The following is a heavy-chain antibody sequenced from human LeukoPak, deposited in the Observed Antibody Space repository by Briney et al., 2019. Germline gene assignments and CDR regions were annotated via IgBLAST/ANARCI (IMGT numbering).Heavy chain of an antibody. D-gene: IGHD6-13*01. V-gene: IGHV4-34*01. CDR3: ARGRTSSSWHYYYGMDV. Sequence: SETLSLTCAVYGGSFSGYYWSWIRQPPGKGLEWIGEINHSGSTNYNPSLKSRVTISVDTSKNQFSLKLSSVTAADTAVYYCARGRTSSSWHYYYGMDVWGQGTTVTVSS. CDR1: GGSFSGYY. J-gene: IGHJ6*02. CDR2: INHSGST.